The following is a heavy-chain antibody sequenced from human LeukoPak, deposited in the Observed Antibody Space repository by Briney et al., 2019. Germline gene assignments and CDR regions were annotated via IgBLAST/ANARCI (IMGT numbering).Heavy chain of an antibody. CDR3: ARGGNLYYYDSSGHTDY. V-gene: IGHV4-34*01. Sequence: SETLSLTCAVYRGCFSGYYWSWIRQPPGKGLEWIAEINHSGSTNYNPSLKSRVTISVDTSKNQFSLKLSSVTAADTAVYYCARGGNLYYYDSSGHTDYWGQGTLVTVSS. D-gene: IGHD3-22*01. J-gene: IGHJ4*02. CDR1: RGCFSGYY. CDR2: INHSGST.